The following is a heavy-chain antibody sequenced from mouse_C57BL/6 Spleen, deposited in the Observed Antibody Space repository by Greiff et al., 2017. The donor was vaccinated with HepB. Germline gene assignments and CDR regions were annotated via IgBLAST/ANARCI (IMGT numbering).Heavy chain of an antibody. CDR2: ISDGGSYT. J-gene: IGHJ2*01. Sequence: EVQRVESGGGLVKPGGSLKLSCAASGFTFSSYAMSWVRQTPEKRLEWVATISDGGSYTYYPDNVKGRITISRDNAKNNLYLQMSHLKSEDTAMYYCARDQGGGYYVFDYWGQGTTLTVSS. V-gene: IGHV5-4*01. CDR3: ARDQGGGYYVFDY. CDR1: GFTFSSYA. D-gene: IGHD2-3*01.